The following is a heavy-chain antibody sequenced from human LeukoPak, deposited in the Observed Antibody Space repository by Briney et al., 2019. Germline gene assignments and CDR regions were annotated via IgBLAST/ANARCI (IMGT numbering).Heavy chain of an antibody. V-gene: IGHV1-58*02. CDR2: IVVGSGNT. Sequence: VKVSCNASGFTFTSSAMQWVRQSRGQRLEWIGWIVVGSGNTNYAQKFQERVTITRDMSTSTAYMELSSLRSEDTAVYYCAADTGGYCSSTSCLNHYYGMDVWGQGTTVTVSS. J-gene: IGHJ6*02. CDR1: GFTFTSSA. CDR3: AADTGGYCSSTSCLNHYYGMDV. D-gene: IGHD2-2*01.